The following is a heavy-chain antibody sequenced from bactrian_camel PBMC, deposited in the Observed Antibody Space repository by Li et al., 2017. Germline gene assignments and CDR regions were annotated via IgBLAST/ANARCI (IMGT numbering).Heavy chain of an antibody. CDR1: YGWLHKRHC. J-gene: IGHJ4*01. V-gene: IGHV3S1*01. CDR2: IHTGVGFT. Sequence: HVQLVESGGGSVQPGGSLRLSCVAYYGWLHKRHCMGWFRQAPGHDREGVAVIHTGVGFTSVADSVKGRFTIPRDNDKMAMYLQMNNLKTEDTGVYYCAAAAGPSGNCYISERRRFRADEYAYWGQGTQVTVS. CDR3: AAAAGPSGNCYISERRRFRADEYAY. D-gene: IGHD2*01.